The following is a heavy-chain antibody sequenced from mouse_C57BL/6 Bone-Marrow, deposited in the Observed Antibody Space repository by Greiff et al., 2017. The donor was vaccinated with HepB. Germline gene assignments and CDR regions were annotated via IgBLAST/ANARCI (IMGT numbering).Heavy chain of an antibody. J-gene: IGHJ1*03. D-gene: IGHD1-1*01. CDR3: ARGKFPLTTVVARYFDV. Sequence: VQLQQPGAELVMPGASVKLSCKASGYTFTSYWMHWVKQRPGQGLEWIGEIDPSDSYTNYNQKFKGKSTLPVDKSSSTAYMQLSSLTSEDSAVYYCARGKFPLTTVVARYFDVWGTGTTVTVSS. CDR1: GYTFTSYW. CDR2: IDPSDSYT. V-gene: IGHV1-69*01.